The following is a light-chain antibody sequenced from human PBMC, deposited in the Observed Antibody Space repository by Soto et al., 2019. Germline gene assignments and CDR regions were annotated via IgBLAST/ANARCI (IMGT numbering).Light chain of an antibody. CDR2: KAS. V-gene: IGKV1-5*03. CDR1: QSIHTW. J-gene: IGKJ2*01. CDR3: QQYNSHSSYT. Sequence: DIQMTQSPSTLSASVGDRVTITCRASQSIHTWLAWYQQKPGKAPKLLIYKASSLGSGVPSRFSGSGSGTEFTLTISSLQPDDFAIYYCQQYNSHSSYTFGQGTKLEIK.